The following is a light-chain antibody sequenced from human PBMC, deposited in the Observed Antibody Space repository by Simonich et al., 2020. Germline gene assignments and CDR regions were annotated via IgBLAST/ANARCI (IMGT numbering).Light chain of an antibody. CDR3: CSYAGSSTWV. J-gene: IGLJ3*02. CDR2: EGS. CDR1: SSDVGSYNL. Sequence: QSALTQPASVSGSPGQSITISCTGTSSDVGSYNLVPWYQQHPGKAPKLMIYEGSKRPSGVSKRCSGSKSGNTASLTSSGLQAEDEADYYCCSYAGSSTWVFGGGTKLTVL. V-gene: IGLV2-23*01.